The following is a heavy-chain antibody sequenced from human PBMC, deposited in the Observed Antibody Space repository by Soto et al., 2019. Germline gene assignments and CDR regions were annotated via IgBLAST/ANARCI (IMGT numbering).Heavy chain of an antibody. D-gene: IGHD5-12*01. Sequence: QVQLVESGGGVVQPGRSLRLSCAASGFTFRSYGMHWVRQAPGKGLEWVALISYGGSDKYYADSVKGRFTISRDNSNNTLYLQMNSLKAEDTAIYYCAKHIEYSPSDGMDVWGQGTTVTVSS. CDR3: AKHIEYSPSDGMDV. CDR1: GFTFRSYG. V-gene: IGHV3-30*18. CDR2: ISYGGSDK. J-gene: IGHJ6*02.